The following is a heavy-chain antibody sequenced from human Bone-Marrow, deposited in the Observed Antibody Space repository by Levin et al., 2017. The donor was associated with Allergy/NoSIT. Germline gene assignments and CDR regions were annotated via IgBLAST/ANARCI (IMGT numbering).Heavy chain of an antibody. V-gene: IGHV1-69*06. D-gene: IGHD1-7*01. CDR3: ARRVTGTTVYNWFDP. Sequence: SVKVSCKASGGTFSSYAISWVRQAPGQGLEWMGGIIPIFGTANYAQKFQGRVTITADKSTSTAYMELSSLRSEDTAVYYCARRVTGTTVYNWFDPWGQGTLVTVSS. CDR2: IIPIFGTA. J-gene: IGHJ5*02. CDR1: GGTFSSYA.